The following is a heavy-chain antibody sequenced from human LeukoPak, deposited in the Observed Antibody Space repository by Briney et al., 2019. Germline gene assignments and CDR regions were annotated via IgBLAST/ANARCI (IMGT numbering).Heavy chain of an antibody. V-gene: IGHV3-48*04. J-gene: IGHJ4*02. D-gene: IGHD1-1*01. Sequence: GGSLRLSCAASGFTFSTYWMSWVRQAPGKGLEWVSYIVGSSSTIYYADSVKGRFTISRDNAKNSLYLQMDSLRAEDTAVYYCATDSPETAAFDYWGQGTLVTVSS. CDR1: GFTFSTYW. CDR2: IVGSSSTI. CDR3: ATDSPETAAFDY.